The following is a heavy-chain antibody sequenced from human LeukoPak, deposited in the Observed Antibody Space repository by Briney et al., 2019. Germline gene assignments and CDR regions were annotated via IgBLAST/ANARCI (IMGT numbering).Heavy chain of an antibody. Sequence: GGSLRLSCAASGFTFSSYGMHWVRQAPGKGLEWVAFIRYDGSNKYYADSVKGRFTISRDNSKNTLYLQMNSLRAEDTAVYYCAKVYDGSLAEKYYFDYWGQGTLVTVSS. CDR3: AKVYDGSLAEKYYFDY. D-gene: IGHD5-24*01. V-gene: IGHV3-30*02. CDR1: GFTFSSYG. J-gene: IGHJ4*02. CDR2: IRYDGSNK.